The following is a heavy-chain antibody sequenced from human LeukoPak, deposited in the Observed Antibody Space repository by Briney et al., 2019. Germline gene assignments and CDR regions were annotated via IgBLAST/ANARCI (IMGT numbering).Heavy chain of an antibody. Sequence: GASVKVSCTASGYTFTGYYMHWVRQAPGQGLEWMGWINPNSGGTNYAQKFQGRVTMTRDTSISTAYMELSRLRSDDTAVYYCARSLPFSRYNWFDPWGQGTLVTVSS. J-gene: IGHJ5*02. V-gene: IGHV1-2*02. CDR1: GYTFTGYY. CDR3: ARSLPFSRYNWFDP. D-gene: IGHD3-16*01. CDR2: INPNSGGT.